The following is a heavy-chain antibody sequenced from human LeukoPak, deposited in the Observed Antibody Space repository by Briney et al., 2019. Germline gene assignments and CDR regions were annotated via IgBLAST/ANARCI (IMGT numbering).Heavy chain of an antibody. CDR2: IIPILGIA. Sequence: ASVKVSCKASGGTFSSYAISWVRQAPGQGREWMGRIIPILGIANYAQKFQGRVTITADKSTSTAYMELSSLRSEDTAVYYCARGRWHYDSSGYYPNAFDPWGQGTLVTVSS. CDR1: GGTFSSYA. J-gene: IGHJ5*02. CDR3: ARGRWHYDSSGYYPNAFDP. D-gene: IGHD3-22*01. V-gene: IGHV1-69*04.